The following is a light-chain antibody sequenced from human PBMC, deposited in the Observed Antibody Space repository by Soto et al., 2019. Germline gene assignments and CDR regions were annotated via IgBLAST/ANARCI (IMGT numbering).Light chain of an antibody. J-gene: IGLJ2*01. CDR3: SSDGGNNNYVI. Sequence: QSALTQPPSASGSPGQSVTLSCSGTSSDIGAYNYVSWYQQHPGKAPKLLISEVTKRPSGVPDRSSGSKSGNTASLTVSGLQCDDDADYYCSSDGGNNNYVICGGGTKLTVL. V-gene: IGLV2-8*01. CDR2: EVT. CDR1: SSDIGAYNY.